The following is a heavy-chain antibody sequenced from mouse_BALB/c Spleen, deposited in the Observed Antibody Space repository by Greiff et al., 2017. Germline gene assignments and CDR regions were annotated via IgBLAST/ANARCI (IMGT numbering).Heavy chain of an antibody. D-gene: IGHD2-3*01. V-gene: IGHV7-3*02. CDR1: GFTFTDYY. CDR2: IRNKANGYTT. CDR3: ARVLYEAMDY. Sequence: DVKLVESGGGLVQPGGSLRLSCATSGFTFTDYYMSWVRQPPGKALEWLGFIRNKANGYTTEYSASVKGRFTISRDNSQSILYLQMNTLRAEDSATYYCARVLYEAMDYWGQGTSVTVSS. J-gene: IGHJ4*01.